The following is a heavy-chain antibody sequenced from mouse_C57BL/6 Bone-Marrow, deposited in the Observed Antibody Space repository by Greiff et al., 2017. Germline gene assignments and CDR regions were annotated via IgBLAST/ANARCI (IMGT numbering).Heavy chain of an antibody. Sequence: EVQGVESGGDLVKPGGSLKLSCAASGFTFSSYGMSWVRQTPDKRLEWVATISSGGSYTYYPDSVKGRFTISRDNAKNTLYLQMSSLKSEDTAMYYCARRSDSSGDFDYWGQGTTLTVSS. V-gene: IGHV5-6*01. CDR1: GFTFSSYG. D-gene: IGHD3-2*02. CDR3: ARRSDSSGDFDY. J-gene: IGHJ2*01. CDR2: ISSGGSYT.